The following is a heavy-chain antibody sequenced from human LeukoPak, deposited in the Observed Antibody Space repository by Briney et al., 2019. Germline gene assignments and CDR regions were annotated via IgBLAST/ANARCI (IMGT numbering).Heavy chain of an antibody. J-gene: IGHJ5*02. CDR3: ARDRGLWFGELLSPFDP. CDR2: IKQDGSEK. D-gene: IGHD3-10*01. V-gene: IGHV3-7*01. CDR1: GFTFSSYW. Sequence: GGSLRLSCAASGFTFSSYWMSWVRQAPGKGLEWVANIKQDGSEKYYVDSVKGRFTISRDNAKNSLYLQMNSLRAVDTAVYYCARDRGLWFGELLSPFDPWGQGTLVTVSS.